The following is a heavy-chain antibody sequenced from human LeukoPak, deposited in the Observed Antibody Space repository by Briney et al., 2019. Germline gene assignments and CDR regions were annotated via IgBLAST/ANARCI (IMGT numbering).Heavy chain of an antibody. CDR3: ARGPNSNWSGLDF. J-gene: IGHJ4*02. Sequence: GGSLRLSCVASEFTFSSYWIHWVRQAPGKGLVWVSRIRGDGIVTNYADSVEGRFTVSRDNAKNTLYLQVNNLRAEDTAVYYCARGPNSNWSGLDFWGQGTLLTVSS. V-gene: IGHV3-74*01. CDR2: IRGDGIVT. CDR1: EFTFSSYW. D-gene: IGHD6-6*01.